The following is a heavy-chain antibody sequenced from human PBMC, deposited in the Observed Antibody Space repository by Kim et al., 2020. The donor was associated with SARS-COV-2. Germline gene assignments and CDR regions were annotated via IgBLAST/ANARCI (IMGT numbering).Heavy chain of an antibody. Sequence: SETLSLTCAVYGGSFSGYYWSWIRQPPGKGLEWIGEINHSGSTNYNPSLKSRVTISVDTSKNQFSLKLSSVTAADTAVYYCARAGVPAAIRSYFDYWGQGTLVTVSS. CDR2: INHSGST. CDR3: ARAGVPAAIRSYFDY. D-gene: IGHD2-2*01. J-gene: IGHJ4*02. CDR1: GGSFSGYY. V-gene: IGHV4-34*01.